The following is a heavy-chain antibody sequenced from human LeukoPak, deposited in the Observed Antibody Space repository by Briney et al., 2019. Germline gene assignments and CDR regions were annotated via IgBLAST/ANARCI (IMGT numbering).Heavy chain of an antibody. CDR3: ARGSTPSYCYDSSGHFDY. D-gene: IGHD3-22*01. CDR1: GYTFTSYY. CDR2: INPSGGTT. V-gene: IGHV1-46*01. Sequence: GASVKVSCKSSGYTFTSYYMHWVRQAPGQGLEWMGVINPSGGTTSYAQKFHGRVTMTRDTSTSTVYMELSSLRSDETAVYYCARGSTPSYCYDSSGHFDYWGQGTLVTVSS. J-gene: IGHJ4*02.